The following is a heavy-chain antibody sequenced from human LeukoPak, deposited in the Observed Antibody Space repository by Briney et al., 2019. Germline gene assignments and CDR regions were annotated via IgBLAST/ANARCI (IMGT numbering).Heavy chain of an antibody. Sequence: SETLSLTCTVSGGSVSSGSYYWSWIRQPPGKGLEWIGYIYYSGSTNYNPSLKSRVTISVDTSKNQFPLKLSSVTAADTAVYYCARGRLPDYWGQGTLVTVSS. CDR1: GGSVSSGSYY. J-gene: IGHJ4*02. CDR2: IYYSGST. D-gene: IGHD5-12*01. CDR3: ARGRLPDY. V-gene: IGHV4-61*01.